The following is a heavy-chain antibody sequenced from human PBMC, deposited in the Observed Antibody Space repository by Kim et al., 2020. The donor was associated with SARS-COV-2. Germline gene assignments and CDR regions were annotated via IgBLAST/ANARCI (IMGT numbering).Heavy chain of an antibody. CDR3: TRRGYRKPNDY. CDR1: GFTFGDYA. J-gene: IGHJ4*02. D-gene: IGHD5-18*01. Sequence: GGSLRLSCTASGFTFGDYAMSWFRQAPGKGLEWVGFIRSKAYGGTTEYAASVKGRFTISRDDSKSIAYLQMNSLKTEDTAVYYCTRRGYRKPNDYWGQGTLVTLSS. CDR2: IRSKAYGGTT. V-gene: IGHV3-49*03.